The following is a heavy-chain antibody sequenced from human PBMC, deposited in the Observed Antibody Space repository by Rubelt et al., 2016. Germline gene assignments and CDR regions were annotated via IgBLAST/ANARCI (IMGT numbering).Heavy chain of an antibody. CDR3: ARGGRYYGSGSYQRHNWFDP. D-gene: IGHD3-10*01. CDR2: INHSGST. V-gene: IGHV4-34*01. J-gene: IGHJ5*02. Sequence: QVQLQQWGAGLLKPSETLSLTCAVYGGSFSGYYWSWIRQPPGKGLEWIGAINHSGSTNYNPSLKSRVTISVDTSKNQFSLKLRSVTAADTAVYYCARGGRYYGSGSYQRHNWFDPWGQGTLVTVSS. CDR1: GGSFSGYY.